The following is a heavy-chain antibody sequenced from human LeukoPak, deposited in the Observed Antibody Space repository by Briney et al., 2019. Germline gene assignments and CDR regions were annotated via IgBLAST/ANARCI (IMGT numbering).Heavy chain of an antibody. D-gene: IGHD2-8*01. Sequence: SETLSLTCSVSGGSINSRPYYWGWIRQPPGKVLEWIGSIYYSGSTYYNPSLKSRVTISVDTSKNQFSLKLSSVTAADTAVYYCARRGYCTNGVCSDDYWGQGTLVTVSS. CDR1: GGSINSRPYY. CDR3: ARRGYCTNGVCSDDY. J-gene: IGHJ4*02. CDR2: IYYSGST. V-gene: IGHV4-39*07.